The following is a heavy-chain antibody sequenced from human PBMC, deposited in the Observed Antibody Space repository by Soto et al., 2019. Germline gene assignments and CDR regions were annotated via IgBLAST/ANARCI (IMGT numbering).Heavy chain of an antibody. Sequence: ASVKFSCKASGYTFTSYAMHWVRQAPGQRLEWMGWINAGNGNTKYSQKFQGRVTITRDTSASTAYMELSSLRSEDTAVYYCARDLDRLDYYDSSGYYDAFDIWGQGTMVTVSS. CDR2: INAGNGNT. V-gene: IGHV1-3*01. J-gene: IGHJ3*02. CDR1: GYTFTSYA. CDR3: ARDLDRLDYYDSSGYYDAFDI. D-gene: IGHD3-22*01.